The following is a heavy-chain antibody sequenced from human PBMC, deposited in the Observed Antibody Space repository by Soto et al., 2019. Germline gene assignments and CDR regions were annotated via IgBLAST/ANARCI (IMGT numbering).Heavy chain of an antibody. D-gene: IGHD3-10*01. Sequence: PSETLSLTCTVSGGSLSSYYWSWIRQPPGKGLEWIGYIYYSGSTNYNPSLKSRVTISVDTSKNQFSLKLSSVTAADTAVYYCARSLWFGTVRLLYYFDYWGQGTLVTVSS. CDR3: ARSLWFGTVRLLYYFDY. J-gene: IGHJ4*02. CDR1: GGSLSSYY. V-gene: IGHV4-59*01. CDR2: IYYSGST.